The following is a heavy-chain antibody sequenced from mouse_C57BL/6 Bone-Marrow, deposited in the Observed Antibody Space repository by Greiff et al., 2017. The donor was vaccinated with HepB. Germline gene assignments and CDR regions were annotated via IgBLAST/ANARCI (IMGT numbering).Heavy chain of an antibody. CDR2: ISYDGSN. CDR3: ARGGLRRHYYAMDY. CDR1: GYSITSGYY. D-gene: IGHD2-2*01. V-gene: IGHV3-6*01. J-gene: IGHJ4*01. Sequence: EVKLEESGPGLVKPSQSLSLTCSVTGYSITSGYYWNWIRQFPGNKLEWMGYISYDGSNNYNPSLKNRISITRDTSKNQFFLKLNSVTTEDTATYYCARGGLRRHYYAMDYWGQGTSVTVSS.